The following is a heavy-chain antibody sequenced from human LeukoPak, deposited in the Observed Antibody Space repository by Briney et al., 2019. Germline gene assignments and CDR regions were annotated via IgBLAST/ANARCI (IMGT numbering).Heavy chain of an antibody. V-gene: IGHV2-5*02. D-gene: IGHD3-10*01. CDR1: GFSLSTSGVG. J-gene: IGHJ5*02. CDR2: IYWDDDK. Sequence: ESGPTLVKPTRTLTLTCTFSGFSLSTSGVGVGWIRQPPGKALEWLALIYWDDDKRYSPSLKSRLTITKDTSKNQVVLTMTNMDPVDTATYYCAHRRITMVRGVISNWFDPWGQGTLVTVSS. CDR3: AHRRITMVRGVISNWFDP.